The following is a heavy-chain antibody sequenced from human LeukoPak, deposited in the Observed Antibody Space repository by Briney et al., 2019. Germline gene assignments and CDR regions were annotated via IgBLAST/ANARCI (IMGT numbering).Heavy chain of an antibody. Sequence: GGSLRLSCAASGFTFSSYAMSWVRQAPGKGLEGASGISGSGDRAYHADSVKGRFTISRDNSKNTLYLQMNSLRAEDTAIYYCAKGYCSGGSCYHDAFDIWGQGTMVTVSS. CDR3: AKGYCSGGSCYHDAFDI. V-gene: IGHV3-23*01. D-gene: IGHD2-15*01. CDR2: ISGSGDRA. CDR1: GFTFSSYA. J-gene: IGHJ3*02.